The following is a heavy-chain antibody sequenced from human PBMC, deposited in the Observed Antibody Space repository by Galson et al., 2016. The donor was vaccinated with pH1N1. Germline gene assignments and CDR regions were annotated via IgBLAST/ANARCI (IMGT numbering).Heavy chain of an antibody. CDR2: INQDGGQK. CDR1: RFSFSDYW. CDR3: ARAIGASGAF. J-gene: IGHJ4*02. Sequence: SLRLSCAGSRFSFSDYWMHWVRQAPGKGLEWVANINQDGGQKYYVDSVRGRFTISRDNAKNSLYLQMNRLRAEDTAVYYCARAIGASGAFWGQGTLVTVSS. V-gene: IGHV3-7*01. D-gene: IGHD6-13*01.